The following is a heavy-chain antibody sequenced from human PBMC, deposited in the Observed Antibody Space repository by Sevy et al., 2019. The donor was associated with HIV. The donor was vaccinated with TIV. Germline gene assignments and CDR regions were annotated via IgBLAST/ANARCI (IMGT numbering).Heavy chain of an antibody. Sequence: GGSLRLSCAASGFTFSSYAMSWVRQAPGKGLEWVSAISGSGGSTYYADSVKGRFTISRDNSKNRLYLQMNSLRAEETAVYYCVKTTGRGSGWYGGWFDPWGQGTLVTVSS. V-gene: IGHV3-23*01. D-gene: IGHD6-19*01. CDR1: GFTFSSYA. CDR2: ISGSGGST. J-gene: IGHJ5*02. CDR3: VKTTGRGSGWYGGWFDP.